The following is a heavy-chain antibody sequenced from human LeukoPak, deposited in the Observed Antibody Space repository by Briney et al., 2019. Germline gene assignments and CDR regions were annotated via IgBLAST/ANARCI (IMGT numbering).Heavy chain of an antibody. CDR3: ARDSGGADTYYYGSGSYSDY. CDR1: GGSISSGDYY. Sequence: SQTLSLTCTVSGGSISSGDYYWSWIRQPPGKGLEWIGYIYYSGSTYYNPSLKSRVTISVDTSKNQFSLKLSSVTAADTAVYYCARDSGGADTYYYGSGSYSDYWGQGTLVTVSS. CDR2: IYYSGST. J-gene: IGHJ4*02. D-gene: IGHD3-10*01. V-gene: IGHV4-30-4*01.